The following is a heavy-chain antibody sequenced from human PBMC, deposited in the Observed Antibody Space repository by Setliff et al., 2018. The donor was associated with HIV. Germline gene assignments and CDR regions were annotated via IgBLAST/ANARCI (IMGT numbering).Heavy chain of an antibody. J-gene: IGHJ4*02. CDR1: GYTFTTYA. CDR3: AREHDSLTGYSFDS. V-gene: IGHV1-3*01. CDR2: INAGNGNT. D-gene: IGHD3-9*01. Sequence: ASVKVSCKASGYTFTTYAIHWVRQAPGQRLEFMGWINAGNGNTKYSQRFQGRVTITIDTSASTAYMELSSLRSEDTAVYYCAREHDSLTGYSFDSWGQGTLVTV.